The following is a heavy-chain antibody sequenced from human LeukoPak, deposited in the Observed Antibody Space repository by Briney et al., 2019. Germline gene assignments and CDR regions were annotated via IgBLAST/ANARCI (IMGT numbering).Heavy chain of an antibody. V-gene: IGHV3-21*01. D-gene: IGHD1-14*01. CDR2: ISSSSSYI. Sequence: EGSLRLSCAASGFTFSSYSMNWVRQAPGKGLEWVSSISSSSSYIYYADSVKGRFTISRDNAKNSLYLQMNSLRAEDTAVYYCARDLTVGATGGDYWGQGTLVTVSS. J-gene: IGHJ4*02. CDR3: ARDLTVGATGGDY. CDR1: GFTFSSYS.